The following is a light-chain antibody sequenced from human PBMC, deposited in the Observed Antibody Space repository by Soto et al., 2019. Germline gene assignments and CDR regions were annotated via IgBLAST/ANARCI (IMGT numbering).Light chain of an antibody. CDR2: GAS. CDR3: QQYGSSPTT. J-gene: IGKJ1*01. V-gene: IGKV3-20*01. Sequence: EVVVTQSPATLSVSPGERVTLSCRASQSVDSDVAWFQHKPGQAPRLLIYGASTRADGIRGRFSGSRYETDFTLTISRLEPGDSAVYYCQQYGSSPTTFGQGTKVEIK. CDR1: QSVDSD.